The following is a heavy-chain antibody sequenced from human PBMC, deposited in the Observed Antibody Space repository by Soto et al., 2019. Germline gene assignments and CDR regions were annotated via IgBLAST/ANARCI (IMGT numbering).Heavy chain of an antibody. CDR3: AKATATGGGAFDI. V-gene: IGHV3-23*01. D-gene: IGHD2-8*02. CDR2: ILVGGST. Sequence: GGSLRLSCAASGFTCSGYDMSWVRQAPGKGPEWVSTILVGGSTHYPDSVKGRFTISRDNSKNTVFLQMNSLTAGDTAVYYCAKATATGGGAFDICGQGTMVTVSS. CDR1: GFTCSGYD. J-gene: IGHJ3*02.